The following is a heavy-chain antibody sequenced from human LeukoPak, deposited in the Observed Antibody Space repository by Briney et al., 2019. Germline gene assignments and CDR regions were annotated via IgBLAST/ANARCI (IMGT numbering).Heavy chain of an antibody. V-gene: IGHV4-39*01. CDR1: GGSISSSSYY. D-gene: IGHD6-6*01. J-gene: IGHJ4*02. Sequence: PSETLSLTCTVSGGSISSSSYYWGWIRQPPGKGLEWIGSIYYSGSTYYNPSLKSRVTISVDTSKNQFSLKLSSVAAADTAVYYCVESSSHISYFDYWGQGTLVTVSS. CDR2: IYYSGST. CDR3: VESSSHISYFDY.